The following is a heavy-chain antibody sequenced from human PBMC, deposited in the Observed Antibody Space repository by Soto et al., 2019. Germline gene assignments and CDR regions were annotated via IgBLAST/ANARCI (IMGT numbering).Heavy chain of an antibody. Sequence: PGGSLRLSCAASGFTFSSYAMSWVRQAPGKGLEWVSAISGSGGSTYYADSVKGRFTISRDNFKNTLYLQMNSLRAEDTAVYYCAKDRIQLSRTNYYYYYGMDVWGIGTTVTVSS. CDR1: GFTFSSYA. J-gene: IGHJ6*04. CDR3: AKDRIQLSRTNYYYYYGMDV. CDR2: ISGSGGST. D-gene: IGHD5-18*01. V-gene: IGHV3-23*01.